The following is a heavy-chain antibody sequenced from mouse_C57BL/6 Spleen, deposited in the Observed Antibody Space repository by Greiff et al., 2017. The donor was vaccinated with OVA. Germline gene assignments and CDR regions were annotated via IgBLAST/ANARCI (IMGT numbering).Heavy chain of an antibody. V-gene: IGHV1-69*01. CDR1: GYTFTGYW. Sequence: QVQLQQPGAELVMPGASVKLSCKASGYTFTGYWMHWVKQRPGQGLEWIGEIDPSDSYTNYNQKFKGKSTLTVDKSSSTAYMQLSSLTSEDSAVYYCAKLRYGYFDVWGTGTTVTVSS. CDR2: IDPSDSYT. CDR3: AKLRYGYFDV. D-gene: IGHD1-1*01. J-gene: IGHJ1*03.